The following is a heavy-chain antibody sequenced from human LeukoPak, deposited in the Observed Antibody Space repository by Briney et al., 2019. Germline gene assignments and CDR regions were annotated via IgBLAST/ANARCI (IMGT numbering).Heavy chain of an antibody. CDR3: AKDRGIISDY. CDR1: GFTFSNYS. V-gene: IGHV3-23*01. D-gene: IGHD3-10*01. CDR2: ISGSGDST. J-gene: IGHJ4*02. Sequence: GGTLRVSCAASGFTFSNYSMSWVRQALGEGLWWVSSISGSGDSTYYADSVKGRFTISRDNSKNTLYLQMNSLRAEDTAVYYWAKDRGIISDYWGQGTLVTVSS.